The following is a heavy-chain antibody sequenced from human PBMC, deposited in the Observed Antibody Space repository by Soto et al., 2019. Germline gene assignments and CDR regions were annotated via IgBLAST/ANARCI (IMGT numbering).Heavy chain of an antibody. V-gene: IGHV1-18*04. Sequence: ASLKVYCKASGYTFTSYGISWVRQAPGQGLEWMGWISAYNGNTNYAQKLQGRVTMTTDTSTSTAYMELRSLRSDDTAVYYCARVGGYDFWSGYYTYYYYYGMDVWGQGTTVTVSS. D-gene: IGHD3-3*01. CDR2: ISAYNGNT. CDR1: GYTFTSYG. CDR3: ARVGGYDFWSGYYTYYYYYGMDV. J-gene: IGHJ6*02.